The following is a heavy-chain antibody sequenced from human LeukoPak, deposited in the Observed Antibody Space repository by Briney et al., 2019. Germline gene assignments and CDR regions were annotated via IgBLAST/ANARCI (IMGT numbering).Heavy chain of an antibody. D-gene: IGHD6-13*01. CDR2: INHSGST. CDR3: ARRGRVAAARFDY. V-gene: IGHV4-34*01. Sequence: SETLSLTCAVYGGSFSGYYWSWIRQPPGKGLEWIGEINHSGSTNYNPSLKSRVTISVDTSKNQFSLKLSSVTAADTAVYYCARRGRVAAARFDYWGQGTLVTVSS. J-gene: IGHJ4*02. CDR1: GGSFSGYY.